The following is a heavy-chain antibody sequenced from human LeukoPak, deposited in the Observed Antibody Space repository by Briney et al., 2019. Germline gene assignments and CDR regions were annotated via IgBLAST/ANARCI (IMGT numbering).Heavy chain of an antibody. CDR1: AFTFCSNS. V-gene: IGHV3-21*01. CDR3: AGGDDFGDPVDD. Sequence: PSGSLTPSCAASAFTFCSNSLDWGRQAPGQGLEWVSSISSSSSYIYYADSVKGRFTISRDNAKNSLYLQMHSLRAEAKAVYYCAGGDDFGDPVDDWGKGTLVTVSS. CDR2: ISSSSSYI. D-gene: IGHD4-17*01. J-gene: IGHJ4*02.